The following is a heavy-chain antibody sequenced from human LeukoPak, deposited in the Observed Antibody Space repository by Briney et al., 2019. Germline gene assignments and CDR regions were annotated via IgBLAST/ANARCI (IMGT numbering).Heavy chain of an antibody. D-gene: IGHD4-17*01. CDR2: INPNTGGT. V-gene: IGHV1-2*02. CDR3: ARDPRRYGDYVFDY. CDR1: GYTFTGHY. Sequence: GASVKVSCKAFGYTFTGHYMHWVRQAPGQGLEWMGWINPNTGGTNYARKFQGRVTMTRDTSSRSAYMELSRLRSDDTAVYNCARDPRRYGDYVFDYWGQGTLVTVSS. J-gene: IGHJ4*02.